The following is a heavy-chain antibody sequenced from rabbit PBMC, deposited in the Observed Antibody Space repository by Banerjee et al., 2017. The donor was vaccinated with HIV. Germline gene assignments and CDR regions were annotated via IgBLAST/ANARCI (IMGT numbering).Heavy chain of an antibody. J-gene: IGHJ2*01. V-gene: IGHV1S45*01. CDR2: IYTSSSGKT. Sequence: QEQLEESGGGLVKPEGSLTLTCTASGFDLSTYYYMCWVRQAPGKGLEWIGCIYTSSSGKTYYAIWAKGRFTISKTSSTTVTLQMTSLTAADTATYFCARGSSTYNWAFDSRGPGTLVTVS. CDR1: GFDLSTYYY. D-gene: IGHD8-1*01. CDR3: ARGSSTYNWAFDS.